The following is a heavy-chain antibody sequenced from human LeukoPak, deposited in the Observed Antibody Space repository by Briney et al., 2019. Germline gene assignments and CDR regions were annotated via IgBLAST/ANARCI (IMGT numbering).Heavy chain of an antibody. D-gene: IGHD3-22*01. J-gene: IGHJ4*02. V-gene: IGHV1-46*01. Sequence: ASVTVSCKASGYTFTSYYMHWVRQAPGQGLEWMGIINPSGGSTSYAQKFQGRVTMTRDTSTSTAYMELRSLRSDDTAVYYCARDYYDSSGYYLFFDYWGQGTLVTVSS. CDR2: INPSGGST. CDR3: ARDYYDSSGYYLFFDY. CDR1: GYTFTSYY.